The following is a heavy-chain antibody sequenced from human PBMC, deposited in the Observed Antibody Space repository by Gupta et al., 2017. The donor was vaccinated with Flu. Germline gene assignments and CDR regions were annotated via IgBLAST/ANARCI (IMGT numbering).Heavy chain of an antibody. CDR2: ISGSGGYI. Sequence: EVQLVESGGDLVKPGGCLRLSCAASALTFKSYSMNWVRQAPGKGLEWVSSISGSGGYIYYADSVKGRFTISRDNAKNSLYLQMNSLRAEDTAVYYCAGEVLAGPTAYDYWGQGTLVTVSS. J-gene: IGHJ4*02. CDR1: ALTFKSYS. V-gene: IGHV3-21*01. CDR3: AGEVLAGPTAYDY. D-gene: IGHD4-17*01.